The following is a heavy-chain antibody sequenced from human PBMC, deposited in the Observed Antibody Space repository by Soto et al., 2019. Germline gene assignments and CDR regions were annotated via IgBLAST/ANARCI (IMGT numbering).Heavy chain of an antibody. CDR2: ISGGGGST. CDR3: VKGSASARPYYFDS. CDR1: GFTFSNYA. Sequence: EVQVLESGGDSVQPGGSLRLSCAASGFTFSNYAISWVRQAPGKGLEWVSAISGGGGSTYYADSVKGRFTISRDNSKNTLYLQINNLRVEDTGTYHCVKGSASARPYYFDSWGQGSLVTVSS. J-gene: IGHJ4*02. D-gene: IGHD6-6*01. V-gene: IGHV3-23*01.